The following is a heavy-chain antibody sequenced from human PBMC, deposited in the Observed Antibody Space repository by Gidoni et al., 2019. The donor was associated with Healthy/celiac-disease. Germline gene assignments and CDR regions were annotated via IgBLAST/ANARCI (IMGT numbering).Heavy chain of an antibody. D-gene: IGHD3-9*01. CDR3: ARDSDILTGPFDY. J-gene: IGHJ4*02. Sequence: QVQLVQSGAEVNQPGSSVKFSCKASGGTFSSYAISWVRQAPGQGLEWMGGIIPIFGTANYAQKFQGRVTITADESTSTAYMELSSLRSEDTAVYYCARDSDILTGPFDYWGQGTLVTVSS. CDR2: IIPIFGTA. CDR1: GGTFSSYA. V-gene: IGHV1-69*01.